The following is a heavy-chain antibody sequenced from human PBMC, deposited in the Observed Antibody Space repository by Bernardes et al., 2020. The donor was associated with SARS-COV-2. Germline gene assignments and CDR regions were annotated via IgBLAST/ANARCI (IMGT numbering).Heavy chain of an antibody. Sequence: GGSLRLSCAASGFTFSTYAMSWVRQAPGKGLEWVSTISGNGDSTYYADSVKGRFTISRDNSKNTLYLQMNSLRAEDTALYYCAKESSAYYLYDWFDPWGQGTLVTVSS. CDR2: ISGNGDST. CDR3: AKESSAYYLYDWFDP. J-gene: IGHJ5*02. V-gene: IGHV3-23*01. D-gene: IGHD3-22*01. CDR1: GFTFSTYA.